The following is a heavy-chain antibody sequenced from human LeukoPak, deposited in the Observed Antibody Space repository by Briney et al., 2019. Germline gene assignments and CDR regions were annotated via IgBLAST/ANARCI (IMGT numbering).Heavy chain of an antibody. CDR1: VYTFTNYG. J-gene: IGHJ4*02. V-gene: IGHV1-18*01. Sequence: GAAVKVSCKASVYTFTNYGMSWVRQAPGQGVAWMGWICAYKGNTNYVQKLQGRVTMTTDTSTSTAYMELRSLESDDTDVYYCARVWDSSGYLDYWGQGTLVTVSS. CDR3: ARVWDSSGYLDY. D-gene: IGHD3-22*01. CDR2: ICAYKGNT.